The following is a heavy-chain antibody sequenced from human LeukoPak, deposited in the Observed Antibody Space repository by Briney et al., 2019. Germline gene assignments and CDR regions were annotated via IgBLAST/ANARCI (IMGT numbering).Heavy chain of an antibody. V-gene: IGHV3-23*01. Sequence: PGGSLRLSRVGSGFSFSSYVMAWVRQAPGKGLEWVSSISHSGDKTYYLSPVKGRFTISRDNSKSTLYLQMNSLRVDDTAIYFCAKGNPDFGDYEVARSRGQGTLVSVSS. J-gene: IGHJ4*02. CDR3: AKGNPDFGDYEVARS. CDR2: ISHSGDKT. CDR1: GFSFSSYV. D-gene: IGHD4-17*01.